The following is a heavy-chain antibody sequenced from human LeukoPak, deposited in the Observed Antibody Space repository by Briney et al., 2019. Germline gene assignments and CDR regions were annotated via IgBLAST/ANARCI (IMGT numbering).Heavy chain of an antibody. CDR3: ARYLGTYTVAGPFDY. V-gene: IGHV4-59*01. J-gene: IGHJ4*02. CDR2: IYYSGST. CDR1: GGSISSYY. Sequence: PSETLSLTCTVSGGSISSYYWSWIRQPPGKGLEWIGYIYYSGSTNYNPSLKSRVTISVDTSKNQFSLKLSSVTAADTAVYYCARYLGTYTVAGPFDYWGQGTLVTVSS. D-gene: IGHD6-19*01.